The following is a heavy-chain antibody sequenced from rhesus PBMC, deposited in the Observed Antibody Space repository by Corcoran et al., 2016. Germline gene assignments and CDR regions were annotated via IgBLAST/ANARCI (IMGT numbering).Heavy chain of an antibody. J-gene: IGHJ4*01. CDR2: IIPLVGIT. D-gene: IGHD5-30*01. V-gene: IGHV1-198*02. CDR1: GFTFGSYA. CDR3: ARGGYSGYSYFDY. Sequence: QVQLVQSGAEVKKPGASVKVSCKASGFTFGSYAISWVRQAPGQGLEWKGEIIPLVGITNCAERFQGRVTITADTTKSPAYMELCSLRSEDTAVYYCARGGYSGYSYFDYWGQGVLVTVSS.